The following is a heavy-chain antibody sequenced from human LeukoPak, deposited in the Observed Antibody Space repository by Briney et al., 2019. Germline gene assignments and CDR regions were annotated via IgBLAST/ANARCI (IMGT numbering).Heavy chain of an antibody. D-gene: IGHD3-3*01. CDR2: ISSGSSAR. CDR3: ARMSGSRLPGY. Sequence: GGSLRLSCAASGFTFSSHSMNWVRQTPGKGLEWVSYISSGSSARYYADSVKGRFTISRDDARNSLYLQMNSLRAEDTAAYYCARMSGSRLPGYWGQGTLVTVS. CDR1: GFTFSSHS. J-gene: IGHJ4*02. V-gene: IGHV3-48*01.